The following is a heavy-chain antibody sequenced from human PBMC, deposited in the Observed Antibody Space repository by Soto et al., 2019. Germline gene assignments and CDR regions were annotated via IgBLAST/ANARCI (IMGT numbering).Heavy chain of an antibody. CDR2: IYYSGTT. CDR3: AASCVACGGFNYYGMDV. Sequence: QVQLQESGPGLVKPSQTLSLTCTVFGGSISSGGYYWYWIRQHPGKGLEWIGYIYYSGTTYYNPSLKSRVTISVDTSKNQFSLKLSSVTAADPAVYYCAASCVACGGFNYYGMDVWGQGTTVTVSS. V-gene: IGHV4-31*03. D-gene: IGHD2-21*01. J-gene: IGHJ6*02. CDR1: GGSISSGGYY.